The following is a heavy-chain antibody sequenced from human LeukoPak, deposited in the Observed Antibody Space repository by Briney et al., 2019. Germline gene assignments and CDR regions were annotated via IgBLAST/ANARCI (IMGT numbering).Heavy chain of an antibody. CDR2: ISYSGST. CDR3: ARHSICFDP. CDR1: GGPISSSSSS. V-gene: IGHV4-61*05. J-gene: IGHJ5*02. Sequence: PSETLSLTCTVSGGPISSSSSSWGWIRQPPGKGLEWIGYISYSGSTNYNPSLKSRVTISVDTSKNQFSLKPTSVTAADTAVYYCARHSICFDPWGQGTLVTVSS. D-gene: IGHD2-21*01.